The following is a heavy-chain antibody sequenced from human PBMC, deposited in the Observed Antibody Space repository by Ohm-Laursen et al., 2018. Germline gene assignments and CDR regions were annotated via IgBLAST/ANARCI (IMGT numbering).Heavy chain of an antibody. CDR3: ARGHYGLDV. J-gene: IGHJ6*02. CDR1: GFTVGNNY. Sequence: SLRLSCTASGFTVGNNYMSWVRQAPGKGLEWVSFIYSGGSTYYADSVKGRFTISRDNAKNSLYLQMNSLRAEDTAVYYCARGHYGLDVWGQGTTVTVS. CDR2: IYSGGST. V-gene: IGHV3-66*01.